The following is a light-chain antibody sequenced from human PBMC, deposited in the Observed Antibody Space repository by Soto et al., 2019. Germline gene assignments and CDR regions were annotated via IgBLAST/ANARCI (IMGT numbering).Light chain of an antibody. J-gene: IGKJ3*01. Sequence: EIFMTQSPATLSVSPGERATLSCRASQSVSSNLAWYQQKPGQAPRLLIYGASTRATGIPARFSGSGSGTEFTLTISSLQSEDFAVYYCQQYNNWLPFTFGPGTKVDIK. V-gene: IGKV3-15*01. CDR3: QQYNNWLPFT. CDR2: GAS. CDR1: QSVSSN.